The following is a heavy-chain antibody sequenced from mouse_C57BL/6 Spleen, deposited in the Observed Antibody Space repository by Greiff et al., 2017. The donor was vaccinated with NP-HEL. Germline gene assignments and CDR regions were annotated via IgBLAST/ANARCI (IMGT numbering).Heavy chain of an antibody. V-gene: IGHV1-19*01. CDR1: GYTFTDYY. CDR3: AREGDGNGFAY. CDR2: INPYNGGT. Sequence: EVQLQESGPVLVKPGASVKMSCKASGYTFTDYYMNWVKQSHGKSLEWIGVINPYNGGTSYNQKFKGKATLTVDKSSSTAYMELNSLTSEDSAVYYGAREGDGNGFAYWGQGTLVTVSA. D-gene: IGHD2-1*01. J-gene: IGHJ3*01.